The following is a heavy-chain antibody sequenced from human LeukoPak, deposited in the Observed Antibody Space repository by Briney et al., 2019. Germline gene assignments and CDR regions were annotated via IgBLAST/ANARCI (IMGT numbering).Heavy chain of an antibody. CDR2: IYYSGST. V-gene: IGHV4-39*01. D-gene: IGHD6-19*01. CDR1: GGSISSSSYY. Sequence: SETLSLTCTVSGGSISSSSYYWGWIRQPPGKGLEWIGSIYYSGSTYYNPSLKSRVTISVDTSKNQFSLKLSSVTAADTAVYYCARRRYSSGWLDYWGQGTLVTVSS. CDR3: ARRRYSSGWLDY. J-gene: IGHJ4*02.